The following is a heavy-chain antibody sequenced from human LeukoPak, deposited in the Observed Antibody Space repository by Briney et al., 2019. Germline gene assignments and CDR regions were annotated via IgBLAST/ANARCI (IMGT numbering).Heavy chain of an antibody. V-gene: IGHV3-30-3*01. CDR2: ISYDGSNK. CDR1: GFTFSSYA. CDR3: ARGSSYYYDSSGYRIDY. D-gene: IGHD3-22*01. J-gene: IGHJ4*02. Sequence: PGRSLRLSCAASGFTFSSYAMHWVRQAPGKGLEWVAVISYDGSNKYYADSVKGRFTISRDNSKNTLYLQMNSPRAEDTAVYYCARGSSYYYDSSGYRIDYWGQGTLVTVSS.